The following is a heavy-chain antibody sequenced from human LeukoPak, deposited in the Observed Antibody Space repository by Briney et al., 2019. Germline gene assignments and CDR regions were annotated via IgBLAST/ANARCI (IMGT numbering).Heavy chain of an antibody. CDR3: AREASHAWYFDL. CDR2: IYYSGST. CDR1: GGSTNNYY. V-gene: IGHV4-59*12. D-gene: IGHD6-6*01. Sequence: PSETLSLTCTVSGGSTNNYYWTWIRQPPGEGLEWIGYIYYSGSTNYNPSLKSRVTISVDTSKNQFSLKLSSVTAADTAVYYCAREASHAWYFDLWGRGTLVTVSS. J-gene: IGHJ2*01.